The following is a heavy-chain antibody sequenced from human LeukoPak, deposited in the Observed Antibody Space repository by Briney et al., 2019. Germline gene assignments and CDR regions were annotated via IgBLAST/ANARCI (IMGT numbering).Heavy chain of an antibody. CDR3: ARGGTRFHILGSD. CDR2: IYYSGST. CDR1: GGSISNYY. V-gene: IGHV4-59*01. D-gene: IGHD3-9*01. J-gene: IGHJ4*02. Sequence: PSETLSLTCTVSGGSISNYYWSWIRQPPGKGLEWIGYIYYSGSTNYNPSLKSRVTISVDTSKNQFSLKMSSVTAADTAVYYCARGGTRFHILGSDWGQGILVSVSS.